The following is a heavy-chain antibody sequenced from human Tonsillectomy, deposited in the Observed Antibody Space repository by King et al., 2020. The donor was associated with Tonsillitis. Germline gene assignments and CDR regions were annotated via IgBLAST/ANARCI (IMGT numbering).Heavy chain of an antibody. J-gene: IGHJ3*02. D-gene: IGHD3-22*01. Sequence: VQLQESGPGLVKPSETLSLTCTVSGDSISSYYWSWIRQPPGKGLEWIGYIFYSGSTNYNPSLKSRVTISVDTSKNQFSLRLSSVTAADTAVYYCARRHVATYYYGSSGYPWAFDIWGQGTMVTVSS. CDR1: GDSISSYY. CDR3: ARRHVATYYYGSSGYPWAFDI. CDR2: IFYSGST. V-gene: IGHV4-59*08.